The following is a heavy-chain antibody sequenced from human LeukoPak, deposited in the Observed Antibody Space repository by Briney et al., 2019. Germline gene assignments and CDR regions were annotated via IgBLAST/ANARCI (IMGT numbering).Heavy chain of an antibody. V-gene: IGHV3-7*03. Sequence: GGSLRLSCAASGFTFSSYWMSWVRQAPGKGLEWVANIKQDGSEKYYVDSVKGRFTISRDNAKNSLYLQMNSLRAEDTAVYYCARERLYDSSGYYYLYYFDYWGQGTLVTVSS. CDR3: ARERLYDSSGYYYLYYFDY. CDR1: GFTFSSYW. CDR2: IKQDGSEK. J-gene: IGHJ4*02. D-gene: IGHD3-22*01.